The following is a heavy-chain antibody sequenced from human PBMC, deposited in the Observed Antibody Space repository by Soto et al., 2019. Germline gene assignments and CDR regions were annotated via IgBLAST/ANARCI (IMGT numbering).Heavy chain of an antibody. Sequence: RASVPGSCKGSGSTFSDDARRWVRQDPGQRLEWMGWINAGNGNTKSSQKFQGRVTITRDTSASTAYMELRSLRSDDTGVYYCARDGRKQLWVEGLSAMDVWGQGTTVTVSS. CDR3: ARDGRKQLWVEGLSAMDV. J-gene: IGHJ6*02. CDR1: GSTFSDDA. V-gene: IGHV1-3*01. D-gene: IGHD5-18*01. CDR2: INAGNGNT.